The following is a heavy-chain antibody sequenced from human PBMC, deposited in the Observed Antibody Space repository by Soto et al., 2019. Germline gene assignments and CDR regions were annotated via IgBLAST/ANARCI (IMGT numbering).Heavy chain of an antibody. D-gene: IGHD3-3*01. J-gene: IGHJ6*02. CDR1: GFTVSSNY. CDR2: IYSGGST. Sequence: GGSLRLSCAASGFTVSSNYMSWVRQAPGKGLEWVSVIYSGGSTYYADSVKGRFTISRDNSKNTLYLQMNSLRAEDTAVYYCARDLYYYDFWSGYSHPYYYGMDVWGQGTTVTVSS. V-gene: IGHV3-66*01. CDR3: ARDLYYYDFWSGYSHPYYYGMDV.